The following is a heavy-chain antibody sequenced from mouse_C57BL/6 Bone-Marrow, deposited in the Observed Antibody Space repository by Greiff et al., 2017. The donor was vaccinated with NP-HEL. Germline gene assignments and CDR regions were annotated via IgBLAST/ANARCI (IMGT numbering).Heavy chain of an antibody. CDR2: IYPRSGNT. V-gene: IGHV1-81*01. CDR1: GYTFTSYG. J-gene: IGHJ2*01. CDR3: ARGEGALLLRWCDY. D-gene: IGHD1-1*02. Sequence: VQLQQSGAELARPGASVKLSCKASGYTFTSYGISWVKQRTGQGLEWIGEIYPRSGNTYYNEKFKGKATLTADKSSSTAYMELRSLTSEDSAVDFCARGEGALLLRWCDYWGQGTTLTVSS.